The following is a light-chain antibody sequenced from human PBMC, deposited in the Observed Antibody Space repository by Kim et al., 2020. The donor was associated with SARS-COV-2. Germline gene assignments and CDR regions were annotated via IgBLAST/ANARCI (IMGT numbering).Light chain of an antibody. J-gene: IGKJ2*01. V-gene: IGKV1-5*01. CDR2: DAS. CDR1: QSINGW. CDR3: QQYNGYPRT. Sequence: SASVGDRVAIPCRASQSINGWLAWYQQKPGKAPKLLIYDASSLESGVPSSFSGSGSGTEFALTISSLQPDDFATYYCQQYNGYPRTFGQGTKLEIK.